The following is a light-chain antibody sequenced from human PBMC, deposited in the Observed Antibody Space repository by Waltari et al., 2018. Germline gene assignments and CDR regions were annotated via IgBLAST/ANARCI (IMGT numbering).Light chain of an antibody. V-gene: IGLV2-14*01. J-gene: IGLJ3*02. CDR1: SSDIGAYNY. Sequence: QSALTQPASVSGSPRQSITISCTGTSSDIGAYNYVSWYQQHSGKAPKLVIFGVSDRPTVVSNRFSGSKSGNTASLTISALQSEDEAYYYCISFTSSNTWVFGGGTRVTVL. CDR2: GVS. CDR3: ISFTSSNTWV.